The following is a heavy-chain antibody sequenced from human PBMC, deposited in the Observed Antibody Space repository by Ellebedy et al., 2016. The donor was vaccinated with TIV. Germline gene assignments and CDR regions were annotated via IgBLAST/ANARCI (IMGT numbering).Heavy chain of an antibody. Sequence: SETLSLXXTVSGGSISSYYWSWIRQPPGKGLEWIGYIYYSGSTNYNPSLKSRVTISVDTSKNQFSLKLSSVTAADTAVYYCARGANTVTPHNWGQGTLVTVSS. J-gene: IGHJ4*02. CDR2: IYYSGST. D-gene: IGHD4-11*01. CDR3: ARGANTVTPHN. CDR1: GGSISSYY. V-gene: IGHV4-59*13.